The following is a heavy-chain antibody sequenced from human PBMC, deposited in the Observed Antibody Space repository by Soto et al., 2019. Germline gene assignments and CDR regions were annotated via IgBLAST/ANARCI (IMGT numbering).Heavy chain of an antibody. CDR2: LYSGGTS. D-gene: IGHD3-10*01. CDR3: ARGQQVSTIRGVQGFDY. J-gene: IGHJ4*02. CDR1: GFSISSNY. Sequence: EVQLVETGGGLIQPGGSLRLSCAASGFSISSNYVTWVRQAPGKGLEWVSLLYSGGTSYYADSVKGQFTISRDNSKNTLFLQMNRLKTEDTAVYYCARGQQVSTIRGVQGFDYWGQGTLVTVSS. V-gene: IGHV3-53*02.